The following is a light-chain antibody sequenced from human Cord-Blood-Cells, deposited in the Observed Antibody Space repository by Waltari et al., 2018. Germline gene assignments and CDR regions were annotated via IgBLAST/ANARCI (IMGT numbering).Light chain of an antibody. CDR3: SSYTSSSTLV. CDR1: SSDVCGYNY. CDR2: EVS. Sequence: QSALTQPASVSGSPGPSITIPCTGTSSDVCGYNYVSWYQKHPVKAPKRMIYEVSNRPSGVSNRFSGSKSGNTASLTISGLQAEDEADYYCSSYTSSSTLVFGTGTKVTVL. J-gene: IGLJ1*01. V-gene: IGLV2-14*01.